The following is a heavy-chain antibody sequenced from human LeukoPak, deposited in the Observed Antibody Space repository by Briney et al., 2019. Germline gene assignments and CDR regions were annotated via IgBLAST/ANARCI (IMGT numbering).Heavy chain of an antibody. CDR3: ARAFVTMVRGVSHFDY. Sequence: SETLSLTCAIYGGSFSRYYWSWIRQPPGKGLEWIGEINHSGSTNYNPSLKSRVTISVDTSKNQFSLKLSSVTAADTAVYYCARAFVTMVRGVSHFDYWGQGTLVTVSS. J-gene: IGHJ4*02. V-gene: IGHV4-34*01. CDR1: GGSFSRYY. CDR2: INHSGST. D-gene: IGHD3-10*01.